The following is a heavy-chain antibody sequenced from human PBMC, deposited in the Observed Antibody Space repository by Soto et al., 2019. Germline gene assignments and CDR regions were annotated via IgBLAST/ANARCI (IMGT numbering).Heavy chain of an antibody. CDR3: ARVVGVGGSERLGMDV. Sequence: QVQLVQSGAEVKKPGASVKVSCKASGYTFTGYYMHWVRQAPGQGLEWMGWINTNRGGTNYAQKFQGRVTMTRDTAISTAYMELSRLRSDDTAVYYCARVVGVGGSERLGMDVWGQGTTVTVSS. CDR2: INTNRGGT. V-gene: IGHV1-2*02. CDR1: GYTFTGYY. D-gene: IGHD1-26*01. J-gene: IGHJ6*02.